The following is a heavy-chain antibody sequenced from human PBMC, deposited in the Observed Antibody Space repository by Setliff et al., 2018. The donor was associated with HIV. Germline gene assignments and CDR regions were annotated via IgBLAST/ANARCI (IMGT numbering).Heavy chain of an antibody. J-gene: IGHJ6*03. Sequence: ASVKVSCKASGYTFTSYYMHWVRQAPGQGLEWMGIINPSSGSTSNKQKFQGRVTMTTDTSTSTAYMELRSLRSDDTAVYYCASRSSSGSYYYYMDVWGKGTTVTV. CDR2: INPSSGST. CDR1: GYTFTSYY. CDR3: ASRSSSGSYYYYMDV. V-gene: IGHV1-46*01. D-gene: IGHD6-13*01.